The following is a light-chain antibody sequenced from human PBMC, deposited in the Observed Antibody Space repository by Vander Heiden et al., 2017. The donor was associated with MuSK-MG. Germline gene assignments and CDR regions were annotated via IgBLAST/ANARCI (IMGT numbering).Light chain of an antibody. CDR1: NIGSKS. Sequence: SYVLTQPPSLSVAPGQTARISCGGNNIGSKSVHWYQQKPGQAPVLFVFDDSDRPSGIPERFSGSNSGNTATLTISGVGAGDEADNYCQVWDSSSDHPVFGGGTGLTVL. J-gene: IGLJ2*01. CDR3: QVWDSSSDHPV. CDR2: DDS. V-gene: IGLV3-21*02.